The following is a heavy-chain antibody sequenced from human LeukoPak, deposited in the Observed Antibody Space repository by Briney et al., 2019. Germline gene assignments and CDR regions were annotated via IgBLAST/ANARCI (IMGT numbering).Heavy chain of an antibody. Sequence: GGSLRLSCAASGFTVSNTYMNWVRQAPGKGLEWVSVIYSGGNTYYADSVKGRFTISRDISKNTLYLQMNSLRAEDTAVYYCARDFPGIAVAGTRPLDYWGQGTLVTVSS. CDR3: ARDFPGIAVAGTRPLDY. CDR1: GFTVSNTY. J-gene: IGHJ4*02. D-gene: IGHD6-19*01. CDR2: IYSGGNT. V-gene: IGHV3-53*01.